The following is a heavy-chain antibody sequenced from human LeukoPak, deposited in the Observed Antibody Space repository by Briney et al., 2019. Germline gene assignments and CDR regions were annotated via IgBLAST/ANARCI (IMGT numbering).Heavy chain of an antibody. V-gene: IGHV3-23*01. CDR3: AKRGDGSGSYSSVDFDY. J-gene: IGHJ4*02. D-gene: IGHD3-10*01. Sequence: GGSLRLSCAASGFTFSSYVRTWVRQAPGRGLEWVSGISGSAGNTYYADSVKGRFTISRDNSKNTLYLQMNSLRAEDTAVYYCAKRGDGSGSYSSVDFDYWGQGTLVTVSS. CDR1: GFTFSSYV. CDR2: ISGSAGNT.